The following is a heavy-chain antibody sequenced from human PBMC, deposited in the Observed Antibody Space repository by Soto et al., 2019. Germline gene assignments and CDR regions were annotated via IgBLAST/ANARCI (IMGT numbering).Heavy chain of an antibody. CDR3: ARAYYFGSGRGRSMDV. J-gene: IGHJ6*02. CDR1: GVSISSGSYI. Sequence: SEILTITFTVIGVSISSGSYIWRRLPLHPGKGLEWIAYFSNSGSTNYNSSLKTRVTISVDKSKNQLSLKLTSVIAADTAVYYCARAYYFGSGRGRSMDVWGQGTTVTVS. CDR2: FSNSGST. D-gene: IGHD3-10*01. V-gene: IGHV4-61*01.